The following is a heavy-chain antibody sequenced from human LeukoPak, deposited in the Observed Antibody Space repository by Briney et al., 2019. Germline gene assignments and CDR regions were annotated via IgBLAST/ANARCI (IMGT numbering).Heavy chain of an antibody. J-gene: IGHJ4*02. CDR1: GGSISSYY. Sequence: PSETLSLTCTVSGGSISSYYWSWIRQPPGKGLEWIGYIYDSGSTNYNPSLKSRVTISVDTSKNQFSLKLSSVTAADTAVYYCAREGVYYDILAAYYRPYYFDFWGQGTLVTVDS. CDR3: AREGVYYDILAAYYRPYYFDF. D-gene: IGHD3-9*01. V-gene: IGHV4-59*12. CDR2: IYDSGST.